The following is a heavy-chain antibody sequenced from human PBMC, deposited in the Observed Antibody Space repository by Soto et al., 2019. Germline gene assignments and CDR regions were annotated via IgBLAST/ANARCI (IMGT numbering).Heavy chain of an antibody. V-gene: IGHV3-74*01. CDR1: GFTFNNFW. D-gene: IGHD4-4*01. CDR2: ISGDGSDT. CDR3: VRDRLEYSNHRAY. Sequence: EVQLVESGGGLVQPGGSLRLFCAASGFTFNNFWMHWVRQAPGKGLVWVSRISGDGSDTAYADSVKGRFTISRDNAKNTLYLQMNSLRAEDTAVYYCVRDRLEYSNHRAYWGQGTLVTVSS. J-gene: IGHJ4*02.